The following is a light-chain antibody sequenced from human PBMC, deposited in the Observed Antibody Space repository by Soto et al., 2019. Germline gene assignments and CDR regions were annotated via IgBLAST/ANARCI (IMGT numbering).Light chain of an antibody. J-gene: IGKJ1*01. Sequence: EIVLTQSPATLSLSPGERATLSCRDSQSVSSYLAWYQQKPGQAPRLLIYDASNRATGIPARFSGSGSGTDFTLTISSLEPEDFAVYYCQQRSNWPPTFGQGTKVDIK. CDR3: QQRSNWPPT. CDR1: QSVSSY. V-gene: IGKV3-11*01. CDR2: DAS.